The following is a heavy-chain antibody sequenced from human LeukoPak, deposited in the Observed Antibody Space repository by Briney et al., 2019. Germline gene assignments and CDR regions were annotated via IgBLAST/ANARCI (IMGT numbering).Heavy chain of an antibody. CDR1: GGSISSYY. V-gene: IGHV3-21*01. Sequence: ETLSLTCTVSGGSISSYYWSWIRQPPGKGLEWVSSITSGSSYIYYADSVKGRFTISRDNAKNSLYLQMNSLRAEDTAVYYCARDPYSGSYGNYYYYFMDVWGKGTTVTISS. CDR3: ARDPYSGSYGNYYYYFMDV. D-gene: IGHD1-26*01. J-gene: IGHJ6*03. CDR2: ITSGSSYI.